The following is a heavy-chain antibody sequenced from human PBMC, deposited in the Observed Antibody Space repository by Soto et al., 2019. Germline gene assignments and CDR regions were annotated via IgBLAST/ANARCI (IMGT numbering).Heavy chain of an antibody. V-gene: IGHV4-59*01. CDR2: IYYSGST. J-gene: IGHJ5*02. D-gene: IGHD4-4*01. CDR1: GGSISSYY. CDR3: ARSRMTTRFDNWFDP. Sequence: SETLSLTCTVSGGSISSYYWSWIRQPPGKGLEWIGYIYYSGSTNYNPSLKSRVTISVDTSKNQFSLKLSSVTAADTAVYYCARSRMTTRFDNWFDPWGQGTMVTVYS.